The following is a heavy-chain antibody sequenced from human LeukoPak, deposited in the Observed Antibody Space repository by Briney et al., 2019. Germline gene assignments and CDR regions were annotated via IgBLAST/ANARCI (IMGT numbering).Heavy chain of an antibody. J-gene: IGHJ4*02. V-gene: IGHV3-23*01. Sequence: GGSLRLSCAASGFNFSSYAMSWVRQAPGKGLEWVSAISGSGGSTYYADSVKGRFTISRDNSKNTLYLQMSSLRAEDTAVYYWAPVTYSSSDFDYWGQGILVTVSS. CDR1: GFNFSSYA. D-gene: IGHD6-6*01. CDR3: APVTYSSSDFDY. CDR2: ISGSGGST.